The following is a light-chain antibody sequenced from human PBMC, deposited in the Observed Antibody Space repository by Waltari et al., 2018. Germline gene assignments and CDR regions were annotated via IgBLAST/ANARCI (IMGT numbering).Light chain of an antibody. CDR2: FDD. Sequence: QSVLTQPPSVSEAPRQRVTISCSGSSSNIGNNAVNWYQQPPGTAPKRLIYFDDLPPSGVSDRFSGSKSGTSASLAISGLQSDDEADYYCAAWDDSLNGWVFGGGTKLTVL. CDR3: AAWDDSLNGWV. J-gene: IGLJ3*02. V-gene: IGLV1-36*01. CDR1: SSNIGNNA.